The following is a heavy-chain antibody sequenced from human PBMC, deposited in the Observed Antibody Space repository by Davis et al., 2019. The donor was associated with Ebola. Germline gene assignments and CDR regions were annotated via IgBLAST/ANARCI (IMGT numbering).Heavy chain of an antibody. Sequence: MPSETLSLTCTVSGASMTSGGYYWTWIRQHPGRGLEWIGYISYGGRTSYNPSLKSRIISSEDTAKNQFSLKLSSVTAADTAVYYCAISNLWEVDSWGQGTLVTVSS. CDR1: GASMTSGGYY. J-gene: IGHJ4*02. CDR2: ISYGGRT. CDR3: AISNLWEVDS. D-gene: IGHD1-26*01. V-gene: IGHV4-31*03.